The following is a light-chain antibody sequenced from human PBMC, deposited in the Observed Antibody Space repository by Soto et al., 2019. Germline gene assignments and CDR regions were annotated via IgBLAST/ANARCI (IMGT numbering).Light chain of an antibody. CDR3: QSFDVNLSGSL. CDR2: DVS. V-gene: IGLV2-14*03. Sequence: QSALTQPASVSGSPGQSITISCTGTSSDVGGYNYVSWYQHHPGKAPKLIIFDVSNRPSGISNRFSGSKSGNTASLTISGLQAEDEADYYCQSFDVNLSGSLFGGGTKLTVL. J-gene: IGLJ2*01. CDR1: SSDVGGYNY.